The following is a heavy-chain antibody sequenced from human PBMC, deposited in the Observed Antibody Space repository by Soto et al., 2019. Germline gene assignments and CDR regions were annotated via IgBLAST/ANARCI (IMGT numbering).Heavy chain of an antibody. CDR3: AKLSRTSSTCYFPGWFDP. CDR2: VYYSGSS. CDR1: GDSISGGASF. Sequence: SETLSLTCTVSGDSISGGASFWSWIRQPPGKGLEWIANVYYSGSSYYNPSLKSRLTISVDTTKNQFSLQLKSMTAADTAVYYCAKLSRTSSTCYFPGWFDPWGQGTLVTVSS. J-gene: IGHJ5*02. D-gene: IGHD2-2*01. V-gene: IGHV4-31*03.